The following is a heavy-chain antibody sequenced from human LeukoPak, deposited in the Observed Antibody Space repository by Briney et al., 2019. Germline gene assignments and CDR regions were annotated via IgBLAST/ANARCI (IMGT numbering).Heavy chain of an antibody. CDR1: GGSISSSSYY. D-gene: IGHD6-13*01. Sequence: SETLSLTCTVSGGSISSSSYYWGWLRQPPGKGLEWIGSIYYSGSTYYNPSLKSRVTISVDTSKNQFSLKLSSVTAADTAVYYCARRTESSWHWGYWGQGTLVTVSS. CDR2: IYYSGST. V-gene: IGHV4-39*01. CDR3: ARRTESSWHWGY. J-gene: IGHJ4*02.